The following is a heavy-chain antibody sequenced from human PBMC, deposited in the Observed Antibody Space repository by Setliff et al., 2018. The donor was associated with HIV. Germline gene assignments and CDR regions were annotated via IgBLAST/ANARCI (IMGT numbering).Heavy chain of an antibody. Sequence: VASVKVSCKASGSTFTSYAINWVRQAPGQGLEWMGGIIPIFSTSNYAQRFQGRVTITADESTSTAYMELYNLRSEDTAMYYCTRGRGIIGALVYWGQGTLVTAPQ. CDR3: TRGRGIIGALVY. D-gene: IGHD2-21*01. V-gene: IGHV1-69*13. CDR2: IIPIFSTS. J-gene: IGHJ4*02. CDR1: GSTFTSYA.